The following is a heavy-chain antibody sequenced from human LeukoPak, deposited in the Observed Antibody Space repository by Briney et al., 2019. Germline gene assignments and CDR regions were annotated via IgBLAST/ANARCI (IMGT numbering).Heavy chain of an antibody. J-gene: IGHJ4*02. CDR2: IYSGGST. V-gene: IGHV3-66*01. D-gene: IGHD1-26*01. CDR1: GFTVSSNY. Sequence: GGSLRLSCAASGFTVSSNYMSWVRQAPGKGLEWVSVIYSGGSTYYADSVKGRFTISRDNSKNTLYLQMNSLRVEDTAVYYCAKGGTWELLRHFDYWGQGSLVTVSS. CDR3: AKGGTWELLRHFDY.